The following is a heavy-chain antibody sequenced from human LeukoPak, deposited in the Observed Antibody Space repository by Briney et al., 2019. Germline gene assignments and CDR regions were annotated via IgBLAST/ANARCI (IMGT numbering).Heavy chain of an antibody. Sequence: GGSLRLSCAASGFTFRTYGMHWVRQAPGKGLEWVAVIWYDGSDKYHADSVKGRFTISRDNSKNMLYLQMNSLGAEDTAVYYCASSSGWYLSSDYWGQGPLVPVSS. CDR2: IWYDGSDK. J-gene: IGHJ4*02. CDR1: GFTFRTYG. D-gene: IGHD6-19*01. CDR3: ASSSGWYLSSDY. V-gene: IGHV3-33*01.